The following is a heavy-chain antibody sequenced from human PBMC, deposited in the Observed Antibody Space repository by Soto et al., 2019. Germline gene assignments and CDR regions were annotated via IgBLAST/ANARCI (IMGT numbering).Heavy chain of an antibody. V-gene: IGHV4-59*01. D-gene: IGHD3-22*01. J-gene: IGHJ3*02. CDR1: GASISSSY. Sequence: KASETLSLTCTVSGASISSSYWSWIRQSPERGLEWIGHVYYSGSTNYNPSLKSRVTISVDTSKNQFSLKLSSVTAADTAVYYCARGYYDSSGQSNTFDIWGQGTMVTVSS. CDR2: VYYSGST. CDR3: ARGYYDSSGQSNTFDI.